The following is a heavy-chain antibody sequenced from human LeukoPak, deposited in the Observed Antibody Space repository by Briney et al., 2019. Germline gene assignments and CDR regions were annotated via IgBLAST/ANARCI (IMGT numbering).Heavy chain of an antibody. CDR3: ARKPGAHLTRMHGATFDH. CDR2: IHSSGST. CDR1: GISISNDDSY. D-gene: IGHD2/OR15-2a*01. V-gene: IGHV4-30-4*01. Sequence: PSQTLSLTCIVSGISISNDDSYWTWIRQPPGKGPEWIGYIHSSGSTYYSPSLKSRVTLSLDTSKNQFSLKVNSVTAADTAVYYCARKPGAHLTRMHGATFDHWGQGALATVSS. J-gene: IGHJ4*02.